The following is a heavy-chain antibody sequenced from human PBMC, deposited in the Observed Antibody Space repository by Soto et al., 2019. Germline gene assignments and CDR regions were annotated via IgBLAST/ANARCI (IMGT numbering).Heavy chain of an antibody. V-gene: IGHV1-69*13. CDR2: IIPIFGTA. D-gene: IGHD3-22*01. CDR1: GGTFSSYA. J-gene: IGHJ4*02. CDR3: ARLRGKGTYYYDSSGYYYDSAFDY. Sequence: ASVKVSCKASGGTFSSYAISWVRQAPGQGLEWMGGIIPIFGTANYAQKFQGRVTITADESTSTAYMELSSLRSEDTAVYYCARLRGKGTYYYDSSGYYYDSAFDYWGQGTLVTVSS.